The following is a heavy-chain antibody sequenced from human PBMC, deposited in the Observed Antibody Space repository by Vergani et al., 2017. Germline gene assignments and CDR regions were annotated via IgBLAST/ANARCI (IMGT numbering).Heavy chain of an antibody. D-gene: IGHD2-2*01. J-gene: IGHJ6*02. CDR2: INPNSGGT. Sequence: QVQLVQSGAEVKKPGASVKVSCKASGYTFTGYYMHWVRQAPGQGLEWMGWINPNSGGTNYAQKFQGRVTMTRDTSISTAYMELSRLRSDDTAVYYCARPIVVVPAASRYYYYCMDVWGQGTTVTVSS. CDR3: ARPIVVVPAASRYYYYCMDV. CDR1: GYTFTGYY. V-gene: IGHV1-2*02.